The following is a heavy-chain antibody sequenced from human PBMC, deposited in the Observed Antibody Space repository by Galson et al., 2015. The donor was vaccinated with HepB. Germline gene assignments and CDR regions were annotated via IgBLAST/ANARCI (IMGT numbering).Heavy chain of an antibody. V-gene: IGHV3-74*01. Sequence: SLRLSCAASGFTLSSYWMHWVRQASGKGLVWVSRINRDGTTINYADSVRGRFTISRDHAKNTLYLQMNSLTADDTAVYYCAKDFGGPEDSWGRGTLVTVSS. CDR2: INRDGTTI. CDR1: GFTLSSYW. D-gene: IGHD3-16*01. CDR3: AKDFGGPEDS. J-gene: IGHJ4*02.